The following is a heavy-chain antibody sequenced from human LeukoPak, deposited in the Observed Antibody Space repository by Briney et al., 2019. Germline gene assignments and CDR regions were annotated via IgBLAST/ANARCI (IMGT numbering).Heavy chain of an antibody. CDR2: IYTSGST. CDR1: GGSISSGSYY. Sequence: PSQTLSLTCTVSGGSISSGSYYWSWIRQPAGKGLESIGRIYTSGSTNYNPSLKSRVTISVDTSKNQFSLKLSSVTAADTAVYYCARVWAYYYEAQNWGQGTLVTVSS. CDR3: ARVWAYYYEAQN. D-gene: IGHD3-22*01. V-gene: IGHV4-61*02. J-gene: IGHJ4*02.